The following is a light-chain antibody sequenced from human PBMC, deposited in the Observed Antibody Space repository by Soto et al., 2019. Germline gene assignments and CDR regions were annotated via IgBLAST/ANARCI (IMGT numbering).Light chain of an antibody. CDR3: QHYGNSLWT. CDR2: GAS. CDR1: QSVASRN. J-gene: IGKJ1*01. V-gene: IGKV3-20*01. Sequence: EIVLTQSPATLSLSPGERATLSCRASQSVASRNLAWYQQKSGQAPRLLIYGASSRAIHTPDRLSGSGSGTDFTLTISGLEPEDGAVYYGQHYGNSLWTFGQGTKVDIK.